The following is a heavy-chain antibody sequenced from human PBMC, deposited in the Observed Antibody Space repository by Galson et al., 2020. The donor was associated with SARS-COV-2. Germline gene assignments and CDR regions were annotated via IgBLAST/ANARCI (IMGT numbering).Heavy chain of an antibody. Sequence: ASVKVSCKVSGYSLMELSIHWVRQAPGEGLQWMGGFDPQNGEAIYAQKFQGRVTMTEDTSTDTAYMKLSSLKSEDTAVYYCATNGRLGLFVEAIDMWGQGTLVTVSS. CDR1: GYSLMELS. CDR2: FDPQNGEA. J-gene: IGHJ3*02. CDR3: ATNGRLGLFVEAIDM. D-gene: IGHD3-3*01. V-gene: IGHV1-24*01.